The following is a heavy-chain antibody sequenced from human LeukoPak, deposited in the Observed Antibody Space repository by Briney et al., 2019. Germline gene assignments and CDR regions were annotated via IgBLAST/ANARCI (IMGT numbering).Heavy chain of an antibody. CDR3: ARVGGRQYYDILTGYYFYNYYYYMDV. CDR1: GYTFTSYG. J-gene: IGHJ6*03. Sequence: GASVKVSCKASGYTFTSYGISWVRQAPGQGLEWMGWISAYNGNTNYAQKLQGRVTMTTDTSTSTAYMELRSLRSDDTAVYYCARVGGRQYYDILTGYYFYNYYYYMDVWGKGTTVTVSS. V-gene: IGHV1-18*01. CDR2: ISAYNGNT. D-gene: IGHD3-9*01.